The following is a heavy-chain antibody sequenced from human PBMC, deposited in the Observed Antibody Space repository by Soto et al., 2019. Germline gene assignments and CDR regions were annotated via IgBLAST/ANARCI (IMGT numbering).Heavy chain of an antibody. CDR1: GGSISSYY. CDR2: IYYSVTT. J-gene: IGHJ4*02. V-gene: IGHV4-59*01. CDR3: ARGNDILTG. D-gene: IGHD3-9*01. Sequence: QVQLQESGPGLVKPSETLSLTCTVSGGSISSYYCNWVRQPPGKGLEWIGCIYYSVTTNYNPSLKRRVTISVDTSKNQFSLKLNSVTAADTAVYYCARGNDILTGWGQGTLVTVSS.